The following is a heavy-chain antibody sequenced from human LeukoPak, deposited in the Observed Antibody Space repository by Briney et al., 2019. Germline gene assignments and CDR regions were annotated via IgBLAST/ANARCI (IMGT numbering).Heavy chain of an antibody. CDR1: GFTFSNYW. Sequence: GGSLRLSCAASGFTFSNYWMNWVRQAPGKGLEWVANIKEDGSDKYYVDSVKGRFTISKDNAKNSLYLQMNSLRVEDTAVYYCARDTASSYGGNSDGGGWFDPWGQGTLVTVSS. D-gene: IGHD4-23*01. J-gene: IGHJ5*02. V-gene: IGHV3-7*03. CDR3: ARDTASSYGGNSDGGGWFDP. CDR2: IKEDGSDK.